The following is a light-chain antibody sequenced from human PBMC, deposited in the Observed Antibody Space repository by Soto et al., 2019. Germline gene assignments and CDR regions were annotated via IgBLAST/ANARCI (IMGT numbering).Light chain of an antibody. CDR2: GAS. Sequence: DIQMTQSPSSLSASVGDRVTSTCRANQDISYYLAWYQQKQGKVPKLLIYGASTLQSGVPSRFSGSGSGTDFTLTISSLQPEDIATYYCQKYHSAPRTFGQGTKVEIK. J-gene: IGKJ1*01. CDR3: QKYHSAPRT. V-gene: IGKV1-27*01. CDR1: QDISYY.